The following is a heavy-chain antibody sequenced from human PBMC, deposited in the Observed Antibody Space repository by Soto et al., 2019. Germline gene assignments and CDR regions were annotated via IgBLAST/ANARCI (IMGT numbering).Heavy chain of an antibody. Sequence: PGRSLRLSCAASGFTFSSDSMIWVRQAPGKGLEWVSSISRSRSYIYYADSVKGRFTISRDNALYLQMNSLRAEDTAVYYCATEGKGRDCVGVPCYDAYWGQGTLVTVSA. V-gene: IGHV3-21*01. J-gene: IGHJ4*02. CDR3: ATEGKGRDCVGVPCYDAY. CDR1: GFTFSSDS. CDR2: ISRSRSYI. D-gene: IGHD2-21*01.